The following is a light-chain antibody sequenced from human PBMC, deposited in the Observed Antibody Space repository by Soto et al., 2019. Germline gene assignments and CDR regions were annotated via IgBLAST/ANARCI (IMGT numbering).Light chain of an antibody. J-gene: IGLJ2*01. CDR1: SGSIADNY. CDR3: QSYDSNNHVV. Sequence: NFMLTQPHSVSESPGKTVAISCTGSSGSIADNYVQWYQQRPGSAPTTVIYEYDQRPSGVPDRFSGSVDSSSNSASLTISRLRTEDEADYFCQSYDSNNHVVFGGGTKLTV. CDR2: EYD. V-gene: IGLV6-57*02.